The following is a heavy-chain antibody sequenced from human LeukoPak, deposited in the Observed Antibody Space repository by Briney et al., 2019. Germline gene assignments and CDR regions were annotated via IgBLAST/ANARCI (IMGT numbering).Heavy chain of an antibody. CDR1: AGSINSGGYF. V-gene: IGHV4-31*03. CDR3: ARYHCGSTYCPGVDF. CDR2: IWNSGNI. J-gene: IGHJ4*02. Sequence: SETLSLTCTVSAGSINSGGYFWTWGRQHPGEGLEWIGYIWNSGNIYYNPSLSSRVIISADSSKSTFSLKLSSVTAADTAVYYCARYHCGSTYCPGVDFYGQGTLVTVSS. D-gene: IGHD2-2*01.